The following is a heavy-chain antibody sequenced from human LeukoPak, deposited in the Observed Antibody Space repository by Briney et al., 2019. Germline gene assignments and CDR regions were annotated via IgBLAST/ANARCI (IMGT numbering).Heavy chain of an antibody. V-gene: IGHV6-1*01. D-gene: IGHD2-15*01. Sequence: SQTLSLTCAISGDSVSSNSAAWNWIRQSPSRGLEWLGRTYYRSKWYNDYAVSVKSRITINPDTSKNQFSLQLNSVTPEDTAVYYCTKAPVASCIGAFCYPFDYWGQGTLVTVSS. CDR2: TYYRSKWYN. J-gene: IGHJ4*02. CDR3: TKAPVASCIGAFCYPFDY. CDR1: GDSVSSNSAA.